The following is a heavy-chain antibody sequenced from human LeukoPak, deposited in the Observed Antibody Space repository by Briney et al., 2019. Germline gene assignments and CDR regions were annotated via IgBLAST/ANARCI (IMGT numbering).Heavy chain of an antibody. V-gene: IGHV1-18*01. J-gene: IGHJ4*02. D-gene: IGHD4-17*01. Sequence: ASVKVSCKASVYTFTSYGITWVRQAPGQGLEWMGWISTYNGNTNYAQKLQGRVTMTTDTSTNTAYMELRGLRSDDTAVYYCARAMTTVTTNAYWGQGTLVTVSS. CDR3: ARAMTTVTTNAY. CDR2: ISTYNGNT. CDR1: VYTFTSYG.